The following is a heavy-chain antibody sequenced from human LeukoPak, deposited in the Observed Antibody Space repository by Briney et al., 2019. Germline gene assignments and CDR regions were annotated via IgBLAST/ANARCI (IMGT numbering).Heavy chain of an antibody. V-gene: IGHV4-59*01. Sequence: SETLSLTCSVSGGSISSYYWSWIRQPPGKGLEWIGYIYYSGSTNYNPSLKSRVTISVDTSKNQFSLKLSSVTAADTAVYYCARGGYCSSTSCYGPDWFDPWGQGTLVTVSS. CDR3: ARGGYCSSTSCYGPDWFDP. CDR2: IYYSGST. D-gene: IGHD2-2*01. CDR1: GGSISSYY. J-gene: IGHJ5*02.